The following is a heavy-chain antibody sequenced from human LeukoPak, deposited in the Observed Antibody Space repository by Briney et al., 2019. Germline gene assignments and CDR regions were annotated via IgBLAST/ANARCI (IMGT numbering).Heavy chain of an antibody. D-gene: IGHD3-10*01. CDR2: IKQDGSEK. CDR3: ARAPYGLDAFDI. J-gene: IGHJ3*02. Sequence: GGSLRLSCAASGFTFSSYWMSWVRQAPGKGLEWVANIKQDGSEKYYVDSVKGRFAISRDNAKNSLYLQMNSLGAEDTAVYYCARAPYGLDAFDIWGQGTMVTVSS. V-gene: IGHV3-7*01. CDR1: GFTFSSYW.